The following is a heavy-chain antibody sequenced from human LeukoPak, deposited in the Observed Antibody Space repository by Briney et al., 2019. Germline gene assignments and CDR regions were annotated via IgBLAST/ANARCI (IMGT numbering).Heavy chain of an antibody. V-gene: IGHV3-21*01. CDR1: GFTFSSYS. Sequence: GGSLRLSCAASGFTFSSYSMNWVRQAPGKGLEWVSSISSSSSYIYYADSVKGRFTISRDNAKNSLYLQMNSLRAEDTAVYYCARDRKDTAMVYYYYYYMDVWGKGTTVTISS. J-gene: IGHJ6*03. D-gene: IGHD5-18*01. CDR3: ARDRKDTAMVYYYYYYMDV. CDR2: ISSSSSYI.